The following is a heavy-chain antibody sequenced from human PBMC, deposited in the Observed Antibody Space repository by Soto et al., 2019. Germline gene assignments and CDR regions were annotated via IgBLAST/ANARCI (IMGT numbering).Heavy chain of an antibody. CDR3: ARRARPEFYYMYV. V-gene: IGHV3-64*01. CDR1: GFTLSGYA. J-gene: IGHJ6*03. CDR2: ISSNGVGT. Sequence: EVQLAESGGGLAQPGGSLRLSCAASGFTLSGYAMDWVRQAPGKGLEYVSGISSNGVGTYYANSVQGRFTISRDNSKNAVYLQMGSLRPEDVAVYYCARRARPEFYYMYVWGKGTTVTLSS. D-gene: IGHD6-6*01.